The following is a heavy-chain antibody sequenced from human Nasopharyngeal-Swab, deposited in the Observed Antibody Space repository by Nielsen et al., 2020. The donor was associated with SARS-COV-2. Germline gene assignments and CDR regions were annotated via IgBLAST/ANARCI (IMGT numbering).Heavy chain of an antibody. CDR3: ARDRGGSYPNDAFDI. Sequence: GESLKISCAASGFTVSSNYMTWVRQAPGKGLEWVSVIYSVGSTYYADSVKGRFTISRDNSKNTLYLQMNSLRAEDTAVYYCARDRGGSYPNDAFDIWGQGTMVTVSS. D-gene: IGHD1-26*01. CDR2: IYSVGST. V-gene: IGHV3-66*01. CDR1: GFTVSSNY. J-gene: IGHJ3*02.